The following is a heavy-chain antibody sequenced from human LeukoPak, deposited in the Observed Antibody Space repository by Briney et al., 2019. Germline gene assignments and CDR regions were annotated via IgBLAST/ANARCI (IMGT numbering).Heavy chain of an antibody. V-gene: IGHV3-48*02. Sequence: PGGSLRLSCTGSGFTFSSNDMSWVRQPPGKGLEWVSYISITSKTIKYADSVKGRFTISRDNAKNSLYLQMNSLRDEDTAIYYCARVKYSGYDKGIMGLDWGQGTLVTVSS. CDR3: ARVKYSGYDKGIMGLD. D-gene: IGHD5-12*01. CDR1: GFTFSSND. J-gene: IGHJ4*02. CDR2: ISITSKTI.